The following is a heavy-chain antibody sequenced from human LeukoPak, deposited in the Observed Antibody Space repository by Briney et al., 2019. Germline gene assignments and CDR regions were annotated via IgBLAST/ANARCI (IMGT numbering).Heavy chain of an antibody. D-gene: IGHD3-9*01. V-gene: IGHV4-4*02. CDR2: IYQSGST. Sequence: SGTLSLTCAVSGGSISSSNWWSWVRQPPGKGLEWIGEIYQSGSTNYNPSLKSRVTISIDKSKNQFSLKLRYVTAADTAVYYCARGLVTSGWFDPWGQGTLVTVSS. CDR1: GGSISSSNW. J-gene: IGHJ5*02. CDR3: ARGLVTSGWFDP.